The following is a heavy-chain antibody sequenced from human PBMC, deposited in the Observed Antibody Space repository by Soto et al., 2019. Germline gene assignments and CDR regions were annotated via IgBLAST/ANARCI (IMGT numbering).Heavy chain of an antibody. J-gene: IGHJ4*02. CDR2: ISSSSSYI. V-gene: IGHV3-21*01. D-gene: IGHD3-22*01. Sequence: GGSLRLSCAASGFTFSSYSINWVRQAPGKGLEWVSSISSSSSYIYYADSVKGRFTISRDNANNSLYLQMNSLRAEDTAVYYCARERAPTTYYYDSSGYYYDVDYRGQGT. CDR3: ARERAPTTYYYDSSGYYYDVDY. CDR1: GFTFSSYS.